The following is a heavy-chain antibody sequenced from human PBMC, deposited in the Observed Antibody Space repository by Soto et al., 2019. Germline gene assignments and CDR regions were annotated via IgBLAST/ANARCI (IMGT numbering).Heavy chain of an antibody. CDR1: GGSISSYY. CDR2: IYTSGST. D-gene: IGHD6-13*01. V-gene: IGHV4-4*07. Sequence: QVQLQESGPGLVKPSETLSLTCTVSGGSISSYYWSWIRQPAGKGLEWIGRIYTSGSTNYNPSLKSRVTMSVDTSKNQFSLKLSSVTAADTAVYYCAREDGSSWSLLDDFDIWGQGTMVTVSS. J-gene: IGHJ3*02. CDR3: AREDGSSWSLLDDFDI.